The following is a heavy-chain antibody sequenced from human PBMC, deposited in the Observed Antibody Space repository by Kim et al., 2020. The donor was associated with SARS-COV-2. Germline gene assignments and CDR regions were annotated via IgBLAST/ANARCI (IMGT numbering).Heavy chain of an antibody. J-gene: IGHJ4*02. V-gene: IGHV1-69*04. Sequence: AQKFTGRVTITADKSTSTAYMELSSLRSEDTAVYYCARDLPAGYNLHFDYWGQGTLVTVSS. D-gene: IGHD2-2*01. CDR3: ARDLPAGYNLHFDY.